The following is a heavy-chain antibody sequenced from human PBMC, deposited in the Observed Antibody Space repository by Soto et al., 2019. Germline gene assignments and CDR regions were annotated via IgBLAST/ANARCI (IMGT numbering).Heavy chain of an antibody. CDR3: ARLVAVAGPFAY. V-gene: IGHV2-5*02. J-gene: IGHJ4*02. Sequence: QITLKESGPTLVKPTQTLTLTCTFSGFSLSTSGVGVGWIRQPPGKALEWLALIYWDDDKRYSPSLKSRLTITQDTSRHQVGPTITNTNPVVPAAYYCARLVAVAGPFAYWGQGTLVTVSS. CDR2: IYWDDDK. D-gene: IGHD6-19*01. CDR1: GFSLSTSGVG.